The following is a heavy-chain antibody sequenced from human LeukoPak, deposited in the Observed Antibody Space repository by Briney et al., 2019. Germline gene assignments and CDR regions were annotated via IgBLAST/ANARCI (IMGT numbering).Heavy chain of an antibody. V-gene: IGHV4-30-4*01. CDR3: ARVEMATIDY. J-gene: IGHJ4*02. CDR2: IYYSGNT. CDR1: GGSISSGDYY. Sequence: SQTLSLTCTVSGGSISSGDYYWSWIRQPPGKGLEWIGYIYYSGNTYYNPSLKSRVTISVDTSKNQFSLKLSSVTAADTAVYYRARVEMATIDYWGQGTLVTVSS. D-gene: IGHD5-24*01.